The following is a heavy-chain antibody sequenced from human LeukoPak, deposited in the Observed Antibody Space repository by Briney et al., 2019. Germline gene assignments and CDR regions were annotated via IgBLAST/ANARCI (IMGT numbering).Heavy chain of an antibody. Sequence: PSETLSLTCAVYGGSFSGYYWSWIRQPPGKGLEWIGEINHSGSTNYNPSLKSRVTISVDTSKNQFSLKLSSVTAADTAVYYCAREEGGYWGQGTLVTVSS. J-gene: IGHJ4*02. CDR2: INHSGST. V-gene: IGHV4-34*01. CDR1: GGSFSGYY. CDR3: AREEGGY. D-gene: IGHD2-15*01.